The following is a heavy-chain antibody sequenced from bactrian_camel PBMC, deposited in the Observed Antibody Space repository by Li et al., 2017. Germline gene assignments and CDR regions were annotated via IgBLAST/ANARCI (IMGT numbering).Heavy chain of an antibody. CDR3: AAGLCTIESVKNGWKNPFGS. Sequence: HVQLVESGGGSVQVGGSLRLSCEVSGDMSSRYCMGWFRQGSGEGREGVAAIDSDGRKRYTDYVKGRFTISKDNAKDTVYLQMNGLKPADSDMYYCAAGLCTIESVKNGWKNPFGSWGQGTQVTVS. D-gene: IGHD2*01. CDR2: IDSDGRK. J-gene: IGHJ6*01. CDR1: GDMSSRYC. V-gene: IGHV3S53*01.